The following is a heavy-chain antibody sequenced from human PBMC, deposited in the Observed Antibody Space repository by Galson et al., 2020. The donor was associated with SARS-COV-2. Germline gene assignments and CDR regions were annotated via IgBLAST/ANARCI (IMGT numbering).Heavy chain of an antibody. V-gene: IGHV3-30-3*01. CDR3: ARGGYCSGGSCYSSANSYAGLDY. D-gene: IGHD2-15*01. Sequence: TGGSLRLSCAASGFTFSSYAMHWVRQAPGKGLEWVAVMSYDGSDKYYADSVKGRFTISRDNSKNTLYLQMNSLRAEDTAVYYCARGGYCSGGSCYSSANSYAGLDYWGQGTLVTVSS. J-gene: IGHJ4*02. CDR2: MSYDGSDK. CDR1: GFTFSSYA.